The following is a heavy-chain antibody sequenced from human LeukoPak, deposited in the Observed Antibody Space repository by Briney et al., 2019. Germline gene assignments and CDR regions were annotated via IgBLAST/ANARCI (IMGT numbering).Heavy chain of an antibody. J-gene: IGHJ3*02. V-gene: IGHV1-8*01. CDR2: MNPNSGNT. D-gene: IGHD2-2*01. Sequence: ASVKVSCKASGYTFTSYDINWVRQATGQGLEWMGWMNPNSGNTGYAQKFQGRVTMTRNTSISTAYMELSSLRSEDTAVYYCAKVVPAAMGDAFDIWGQGTMVTVSS. CDR1: GYTFTSYD. CDR3: AKVVPAAMGDAFDI.